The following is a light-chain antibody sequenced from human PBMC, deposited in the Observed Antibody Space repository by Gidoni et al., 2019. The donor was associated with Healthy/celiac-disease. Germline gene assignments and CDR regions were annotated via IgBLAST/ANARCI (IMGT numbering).Light chain of an antibody. V-gene: IGLV3-1*01. CDR1: KLGDKY. CDR3: QAWDSSTGDVV. CDR2: QDS. Sequence: SYELTQPPSETVAPGQTASITCSGDKLGDKYACWYQQKPGQSPVLVIYQDSKRSAGIPERFSGSNSGNTATLTISGTQAMDEADYYCQAWDSSTGDVVFGGGTTLTVL. J-gene: IGLJ2*01.